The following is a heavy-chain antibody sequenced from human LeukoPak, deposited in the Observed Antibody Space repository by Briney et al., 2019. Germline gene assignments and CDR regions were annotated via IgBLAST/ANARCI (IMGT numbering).Heavy chain of an antibody. V-gene: IGHV4-4*07. CDR1: GGSISSYY. J-gene: IGHJ6*02. Sequence: PSETLSLTCSVSGGSISSYYWSWIRQPAGKGLEWMGRIYTSGSTNYNPSLKSRVTVSVDTSKNQFSLKLSSVTAADTAVYYCARDPIAVAGVYYYYGMDVWGQGITVTVSS. CDR3: ARDPIAVAGVYYYYGMDV. D-gene: IGHD6-19*01. CDR2: IYTSGST.